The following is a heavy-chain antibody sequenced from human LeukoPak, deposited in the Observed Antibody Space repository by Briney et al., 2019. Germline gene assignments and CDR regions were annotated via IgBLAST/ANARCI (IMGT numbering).Heavy chain of an antibody. CDR3: AKGRGWEASYYYYYMDV. CDR1: GFTFSSYG. D-gene: IGHD1-26*01. CDR2: ISGSGGST. J-gene: IGHJ6*03. Sequence: GGSLRLSCAASGFTFSSYGMIWVRQAPGKGLEWVSGISGSGGSTYLADSVKGRFTISRDNSKNTLYLQMNSLRAEDTAVYYCAKGRGWEASYYYYYMDVWGKGTTVTISS. V-gene: IGHV3-23*01.